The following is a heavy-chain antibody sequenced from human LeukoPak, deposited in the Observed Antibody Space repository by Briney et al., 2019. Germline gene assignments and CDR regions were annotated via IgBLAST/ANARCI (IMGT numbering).Heavy chain of an antibody. Sequence: GGSLRLSCAASGFTFSSYWMSWVRQAPGKGLEWVANIKQDGSEKYYVDSVKGRFTISRDNAKNSLYLQMNSLRAEDMALYYCAKEGREYYDFWSGRGCGDYFHYRGQGTLVTVSS. CDR2: IKQDGSEK. J-gene: IGHJ4*02. V-gene: IGHV3-7*03. CDR1: GFTFSSYW. D-gene: IGHD3-3*01. CDR3: AKEGREYYDFWSGRGCGDYFHY.